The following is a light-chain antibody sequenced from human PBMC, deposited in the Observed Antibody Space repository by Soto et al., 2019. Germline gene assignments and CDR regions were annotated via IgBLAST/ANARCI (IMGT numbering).Light chain of an antibody. V-gene: IGKV3-20*01. Sequence: EIVLTQSPGTLSLSPGERATLSCRASQTVTNNFLAWYQQRPGQAPRLIIYGASSRASGIPDRFSGSGSGTDFTLTISRLEPEDFAVYYCQQYTGSPLTFGGGTKVEIK. J-gene: IGKJ4*01. CDR2: GAS. CDR3: QQYTGSPLT. CDR1: QTVTNNF.